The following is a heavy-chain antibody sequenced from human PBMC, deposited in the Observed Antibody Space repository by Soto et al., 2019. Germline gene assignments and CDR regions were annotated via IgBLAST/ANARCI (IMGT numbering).Heavy chain of an antibody. CDR3: AREEATRIERRFDS. J-gene: IGHJ5*01. CDR2: IYYSGST. Sequence: SETLSLTCTVSGGSISSGGYSWTWIRQHPGKGLEWIGYIYYSGSTYFNPPLKSRLNISIDTSRNQFSLKLSSVTAADTAIYYCAREEATRIERRFDSWGQGTLVTVSS. V-gene: IGHV4-31*03. CDR1: GGSISSGGYS. D-gene: IGHD6-6*01.